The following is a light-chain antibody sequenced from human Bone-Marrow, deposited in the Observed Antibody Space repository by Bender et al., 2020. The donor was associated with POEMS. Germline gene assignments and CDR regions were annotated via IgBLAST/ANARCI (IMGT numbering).Light chain of an antibody. CDR1: SSNVGGYDY. CDR2: DVN. V-gene: IGLV2-11*01. Sequence: QSVLTQPRSVSGSPGQSVTISCTGTSSNVGGYDYVSWYQHHPGKAPKLLIYDVNRRPSGVPDRFSGSKSGNTASLTISGLQSEDEADYYCAAWEDSLNGWVFGGGTKLTVL. CDR3: AAWEDSLNGWV. J-gene: IGLJ3*02.